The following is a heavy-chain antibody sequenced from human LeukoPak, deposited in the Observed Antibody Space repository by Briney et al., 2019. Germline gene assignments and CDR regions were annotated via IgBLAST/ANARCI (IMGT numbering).Heavy chain of an antibody. D-gene: IGHD1-26*01. J-gene: IGHJ3*02. CDR3: ARDPWELGAFDI. CDR1: GFTFSSYG. Sequence: GGSLRLSCAAPGFTFSSYGMHWVRQAPGKGLEWVSYISSSSRTIYYADSVKGRFTISRDNAKNSLYLQMNSLRAEDTAVYYCARDPWELGAFDIWGQGTMVTVSS. CDR2: ISSSSRTI. V-gene: IGHV3-48*01.